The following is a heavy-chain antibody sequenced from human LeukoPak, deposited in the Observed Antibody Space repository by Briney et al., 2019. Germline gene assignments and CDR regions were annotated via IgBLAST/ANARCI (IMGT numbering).Heavy chain of an antibody. V-gene: IGHV5-51*01. CDR2: ICPGDSDT. Sequence: GESLKISCKGSGYSFTSYWIGWVRQMPGKGLEWMVIICPGDSDTRYSPSFQGQVTISADKSISTAYLQWSSLKASDTAMYYCARLAYCGGDCYPSFDYWGQGTLVTVSS. J-gene: IGHJ4*02. D-gene: IGHD2-21*02. CDR1: GYSFTSYW. CDR3: ARLAYCGGDCYPSFDY.